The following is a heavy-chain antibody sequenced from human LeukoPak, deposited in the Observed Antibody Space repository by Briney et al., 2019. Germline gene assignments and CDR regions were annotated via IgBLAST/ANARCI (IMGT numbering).Heavy chain of an antibody. V-gene: IGHV3-23*01. Sequence: PGGSLRLSCAASGFTFSKFPMGWVRQAPGRGLEWVSAISASGDVTFYADSLRGRFTISRDNAKNSMFLQMNSLRAEDTAVYYCARGEDDYSNRPWDYWGQGTLVTVSS. CDR1: GFTFSKFP. D-gene: IGHD4-11*01. J-gene: IGHJ4*02. CDR3: ARGEDDYSNRPWDY. CDR2: ISASGDVT.